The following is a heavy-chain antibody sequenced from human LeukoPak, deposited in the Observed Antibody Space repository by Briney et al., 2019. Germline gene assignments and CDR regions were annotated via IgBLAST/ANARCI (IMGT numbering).Heavy chain of an antibody. CDR3: AKGGTMVRGVLC. V-gene: IGHV3-23*01. CDR1: GFTFSSYA. Sequence: GGSLRLSCAASGFTFSSYAMSWVRQAPGMGLEWVSATSGSGGSTYYADSVKGRFTISRDNSKNTLYLQMNSLRAEDTAVYYCAKGGTMVRGVLCWGQGTLVTVSS. CDR2: TSGSGGST. D-gene: IGHD3-10*01. J-gene: IGHJ4*02.